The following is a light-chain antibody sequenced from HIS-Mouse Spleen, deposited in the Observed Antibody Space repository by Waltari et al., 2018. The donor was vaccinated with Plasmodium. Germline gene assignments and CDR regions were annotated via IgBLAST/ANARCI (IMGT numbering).Light chain of an antibody. Sequence: SYELTQPPSVSVSPGQTASITCPGDALHTQYPYWYQQKTGQAPVLVIYEDSKRPSGIPERFSGSSSGTMATLTISGAQVEDEADYYCYSTDSSGNHRVFGGGTKLTVL. CDR3: YSTDSSGNHRV. V-gene: IGLV3-10*01. J-gene: IGLJ3*02. CDR2: EDS. CDR1: ALHTQY.